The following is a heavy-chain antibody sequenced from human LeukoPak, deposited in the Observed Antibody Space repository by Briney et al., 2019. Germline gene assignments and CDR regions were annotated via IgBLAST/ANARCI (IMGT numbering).Heavy chain of an antibody. CDR2: ISSFSGTI. CDR3: ARDQGGVGY. V-gene: IGHV3-48*01. D-gene: IGHD3-16*01. Sequence: GGSLRLSRVASGITFSSYSMNWVRQAPGKGLEWVSYISSFSGTINYADSVKGRFTISRDNAKNSLYLQMNSLRAEDTAVYYCARDQGGVGYWGQVTLVTVSS. CDR1: GITFSSYS. J-gene: IGHJ4*02.